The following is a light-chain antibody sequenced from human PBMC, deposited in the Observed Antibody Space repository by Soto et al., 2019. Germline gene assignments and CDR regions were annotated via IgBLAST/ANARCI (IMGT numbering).Light chain of an antibody. CDR2: TAS. CDR3: QQYNSYPGT. CDR1: QGVTSW. Sequence: DIQMTQSPSTLSASVGDRVTITCRASQGVTSWLAWYQQKPGKAPKLLIYTASSLQSGVPSRFSGSGSGAEFTLTISSLQPDDFATYYCQQYNSYPGTVGQGTKLEIK. V-gene: IGKV1-5*03. J-gene: IGKJ2*01.